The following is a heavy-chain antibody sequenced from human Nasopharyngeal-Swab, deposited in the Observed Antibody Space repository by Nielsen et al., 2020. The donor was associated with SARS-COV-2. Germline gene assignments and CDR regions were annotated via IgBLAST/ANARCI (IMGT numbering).Heavy chain of an antibody. CDR2: IIPIFGTA. D-gene: IGHD4-17*01. Sequence: WVRQAPGQGLEWMGGIIPIFGTASYAQKFQGRVTITADKSTSTAYMELSSLRSEDTAVYYCARASDYGDYGGYFDYWGQGTLVTVSS. CDR3: ARASDYGDYGGYFDY. V-gene: IGHV1-69*06. J-gene: IGHJ4*02.